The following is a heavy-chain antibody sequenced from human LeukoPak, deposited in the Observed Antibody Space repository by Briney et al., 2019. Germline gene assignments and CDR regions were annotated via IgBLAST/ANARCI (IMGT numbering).Heavy chain of an antibody. J-gene: IGHJ4*02. V-gene: IGHV3-15*01. Sequence: PGGSLRLSCAASGLTFSNAWMSWVRQAPGKGLEWVGRIKSKTDGGTTDYAVPVKGRFTISRDESKNTLYLQMNSLKTEDTAVYYCTTVETYALPDYWGRGTLVTVSS. CDR3: TTVETYALPDY. D-gene: IGHD3-16*01. CDR1: GLTFSNAW. CDR2: IKSKTDGGTT.